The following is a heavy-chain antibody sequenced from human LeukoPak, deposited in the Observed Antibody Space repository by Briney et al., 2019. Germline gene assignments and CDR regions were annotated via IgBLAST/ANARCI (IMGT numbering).Heavy chain of an antibody. CDR1: GGPISSSSYY. V-gene: IGHV4-39*01. CDR2: IYYSGST. Sequence: PSETLSLTCTVSGGPISSSSYYWGWIRQPPGKGLEWIGSIYYSGSTYYNPSLKSRVTISVDTSKNQFSLKLSSVTATDTAVYYCASLRFLEWLPTIDYWGQGTLVTVPS. D-gene: IGHD3-3*01. J-gene: IGHJ4*02. CDR3: ASLRFLEWLPTIDY.